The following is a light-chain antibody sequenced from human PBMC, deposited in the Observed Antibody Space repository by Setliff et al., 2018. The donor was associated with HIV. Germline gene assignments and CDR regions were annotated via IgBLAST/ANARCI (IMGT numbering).Light chain of an antibody. V-gene: IGLV2-14*01. Sequence: SVLTQPASVSGSPGQSITISCTGTNSDVGGYNFVSWYQQHPGKAPKVMLYEVNNRPSGVSNRFSGSKSGNTASLTISGLQAEDEADYYCTSYASSSTFVFGSGTKVTVL. CDR1: NSDVGGYNF. CDR3: TSYASSSTFV. J-gene: IGLJ1*01. CDR2: EVN.